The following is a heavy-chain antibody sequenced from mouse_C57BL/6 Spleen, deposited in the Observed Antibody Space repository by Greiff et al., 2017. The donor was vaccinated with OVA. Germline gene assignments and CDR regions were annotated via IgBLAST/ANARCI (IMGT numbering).Heavy chain of an antibody. D-gene: IGHD1-1*01. CDR2: IRSKRSNYAT. CDR1: GFTFNTYA. Sequence: EVKLVESGGGLVQPKGSLKLSCAASGFTFNTYAMHWVRQAPGKGLEWVARIRSKRSNYATYYADSVKDRFTISRDDSQSMLYLQMNNLKTEDTAMYYCVRGYYYGVHGYFDVWGTGTTVTVSS. V-gene: IGHV10-3*01. J-gene: IGHJ1*03. CDR3: VRGYYYGVHGYFDV.